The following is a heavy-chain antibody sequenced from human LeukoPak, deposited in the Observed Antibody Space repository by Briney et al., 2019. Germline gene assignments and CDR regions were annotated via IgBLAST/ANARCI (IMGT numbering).Heavy chain of an antibody. Sequence: ATVKLSCTVSGYTFTSYCISGGRRAPRRRGEERIWISAHSGNTNYTQTLQGRVTMTTDTSTNTAYMELRTVTSEDTAVYYCARGLRMPRGVIISHGMNVWGQGTTVTVAS. CDR2: ISAHSGNT. CDR3: ARGLRMPRGVIISHGMNV. CDR1: GYTFTSYC. J-gene: IGHJ6*02. V-gene: IGHV1-18*01. D-gene: IGHD3-16*02.